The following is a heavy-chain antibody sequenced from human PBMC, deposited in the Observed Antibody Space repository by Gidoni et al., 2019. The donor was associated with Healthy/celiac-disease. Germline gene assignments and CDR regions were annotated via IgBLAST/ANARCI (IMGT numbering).Heavy chain of an antibody. V-gene: IGHV3-30*18. J-gene: IGHJ6*02. Sequence: QVQQVESGGGVVQPGRSLRLSCAAAGFTFSSHGLHWVRQAPGKGLEWVAVISYDGSNKYYADSVKGRVTISRDNSKNTLYLQMNSLRAEDTAVYYCAKDYGYSNYVYYYYYGMDVWGQGTTVTVSS. D-gene: IGHD4-4*01. CDR1: GFTFSSHG. CDR2: ISYDGSNK. CDR3: AKDYGYSNYVYYYYYGMDV.